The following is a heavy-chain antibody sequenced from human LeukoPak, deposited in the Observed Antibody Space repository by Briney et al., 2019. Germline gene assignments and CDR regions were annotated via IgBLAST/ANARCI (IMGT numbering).Heavy chain of an antibody. J-gene: IGHJ4*02. CDR3: ARGYYDILTGHHTFDY. CDR2: IRKKANGYTT. Sequence: GGSLRLSCAASGFTFSDHYMDWLRQAPGKGLEWVGRIRKKANGYTTEYAASVKGRFTISRDDSKNSLHLQMNSLRTEDTAVYYCARGYYDILTGHHTFDYWGQGILVTVSS. D-gene: IGHD3-9*01. CDR1: GFTFSDHY. V-gene: IGHV3-72*01.